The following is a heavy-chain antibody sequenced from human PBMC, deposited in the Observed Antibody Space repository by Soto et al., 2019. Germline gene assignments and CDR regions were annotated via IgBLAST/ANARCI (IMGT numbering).Heavy chain of an antibody. Sequence: EVQLLESGGGLVQPGGSLRLSCAASGFTFSSYAMSWVRQAPGKGLEWVSTIGGSGGSTYYADSVKGRFTISRDNSKNALSLRMNSLRAEDTAVYYCVGSWETSHTCAFDIWGQGTMVTVSS. CDR1: GFTFSSYA. J-gene: IGHJ3*02. CDR3: VGSWETSHTCAFDI. D-gene: IGHD1-26*01. CDR2: IGGSGGST. V-gene: IGHV3-23*01.